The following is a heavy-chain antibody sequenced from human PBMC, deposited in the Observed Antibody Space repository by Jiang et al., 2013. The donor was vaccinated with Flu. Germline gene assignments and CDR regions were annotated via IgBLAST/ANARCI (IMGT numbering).Heavy chain of an antibody. CDR3: ARGRGGTPEPADF. J-gene: IGHJ4*02. D-gene: IGHD1-26*01. CDR1: GGSVSANSYY. Sequence: GPGLVKPSETLSLTCSVSGGSVSANSYYWGWMRQSPGKGPEWIGSFYYGGKTYYTPSLEGRVAISVDTSKNNFSLKLTSVTAADTALYYCARGRGGTPEPADFWGQGILVTVSS. V-gene: IGHV4-39*02. CDR2: FYYGGKT.